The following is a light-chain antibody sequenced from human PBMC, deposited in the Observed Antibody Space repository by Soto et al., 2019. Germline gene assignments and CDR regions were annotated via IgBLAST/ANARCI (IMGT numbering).Light chain of an antibody. CDR2: GSS. V-gene: IGKV3-15*01. CDR1: QSVSSN. J-gene: IGKJ2*02. CDR3: QQYNNWPPWT. Sequence: EIVMTQSPATLSVSPGERATLSCRASQSVSSNLAWYQQKRGQAPMLLIYGSSTRATGLPARFSGSGSGTEFTLTISSLQSEDFAVYYCQQYNNWPPWTFGQGTKLEIK.